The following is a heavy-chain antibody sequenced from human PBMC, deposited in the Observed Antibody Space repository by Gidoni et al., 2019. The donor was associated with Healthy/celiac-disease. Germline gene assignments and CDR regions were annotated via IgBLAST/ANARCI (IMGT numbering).Heavy chain of an antibody. CDR1: GCTFSSYA. V-gene: IGHV1-69*01. J-gene: IGHJ5*02. Sequence: QVQLVQSGAEVKKPGSSVKFSCKASGCTFSSYAISWVRQAPGQGLEWMGGIIPIFGTANYAQKFQGRVTITADESTSTAYMELSSLRSEDTAVYYCARDPVITGTGYNWFDPWGQGTLVTVSS. D-gene: IGHD1-7*01. CDR3: ARDPVITGTGYNWFDP. CDR2: IIPIFGTA.